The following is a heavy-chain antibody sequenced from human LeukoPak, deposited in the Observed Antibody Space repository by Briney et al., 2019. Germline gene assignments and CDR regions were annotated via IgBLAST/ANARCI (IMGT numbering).Heavy chain of an antibody. Sequence: ASVKVSCKASGGIFSSYAISWVRQAPGQGLEWMGGIIPIFGTANYAQKFQGRVTITADESTSTAYMELSSLRSEDTAVYYCARGNVDTAMAKSMGAFDIWGQGTMVTVSS. CDR1: GGIFSSYA. CDR3: ARGNVDTAMAKSMGAFDI. CDR2: IIPIFGTA. D-gene: IGHD5-18*01. J-gene: IGHJ3*02. V-gene: IGHV1-69*01.